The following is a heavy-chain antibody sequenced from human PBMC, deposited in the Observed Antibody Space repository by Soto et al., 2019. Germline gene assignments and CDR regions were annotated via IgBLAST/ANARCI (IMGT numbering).Heavy chain of an antibody. CDR1: GFTFSSYW. V-gene: IGHV3-7*01. CDR2: IKQDGSEN. D-gene: IGHD1-26*01. CDR3: ATNIVGVFDY. Sequence: RGSLRLSFAASGFTFSSYWMSWVRQAPGKGLVWVANIKQDGSENYYVDSVKGRFPISRDNAKNSLFPQMNSLRAEDTAVYYCATNIVGVFDYWGQGT. J-gene: IGHJ4*02.